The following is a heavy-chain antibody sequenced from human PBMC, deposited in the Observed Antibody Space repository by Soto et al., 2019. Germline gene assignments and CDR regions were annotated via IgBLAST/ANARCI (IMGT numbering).Heavy chain of an antibody. J-gene: IGHJ4*02. Sequence: ASVKVSCKASGYTFTSYGISWVRQAPGQGLEWMGWISAYNGNTNYAQKLQGRVTMTTDTSTSTAYMELRNLRSDDTAVYYCARDRYYYDSSGYYYDFDYWGQGTLVTVSS. CDR2: ISAYNGNT. D-gene: IGHD3-22*01. CDR1: GYTFTSYG. V-gene: IGHV1-18*01. CDR3: ARDRYYYDSSGYYYDFDY.